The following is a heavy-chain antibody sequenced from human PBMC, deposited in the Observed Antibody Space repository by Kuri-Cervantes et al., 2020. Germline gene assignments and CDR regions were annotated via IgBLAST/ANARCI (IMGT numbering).Heavy chain of an antibody. D-gene: IGHD2-8*01. CDR3: ARGLPGVNLRSYYDS. J-gene: IGHJ4*02. CDR2: IYHSVSN. CDR1: GDSISSSNW. V-gene: IGHV4-4*02. Sequence: SQTLSLTCVVSGDSISSSNWWSWVRQSPTKGLEWIGEIYHSVSNNYNPPLKSRVTMSVDTSKNQFSLKLSSVTAADTAVFYCARGLPGVNLRSYYDSWGQGTLVTVSS.